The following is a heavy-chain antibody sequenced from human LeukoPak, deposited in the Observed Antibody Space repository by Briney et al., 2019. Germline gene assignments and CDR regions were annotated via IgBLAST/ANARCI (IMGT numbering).Heavy chain of an antibody. V-gene: IGHV3-7*01. D-gene: IGHD5-18*01. CDR2: IKQDGSEK. CDR3: ARVGYSYGPPYYYYYYMDV. CDR1: GFTFSSYA. Sequence: GGSLRLSCAASGFTFSSYAMSWVRQAPGKGLEWVANIKQDGSEKYYVDSVKGRFTISRDNAKNSLYLQMNSLRAEDTAVYYCARVGYSYGPPYYYYYYMDVWGKGTTVTVSS. J-gene: IGHJ6*03.